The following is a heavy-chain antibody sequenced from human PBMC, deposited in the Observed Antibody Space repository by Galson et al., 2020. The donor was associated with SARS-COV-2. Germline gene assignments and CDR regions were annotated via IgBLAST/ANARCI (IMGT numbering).Heavy chain of an antibody. CDR1: GFTFSSYG. D-gene: IGHD3-9*01. CDR3: ASNYDILTGYYNSDAFDI. Sequence: GGSLRLSCAASGFTFSSYGMHWVRQAPGKGLEWVAVIWYDGSNKYYADSVKGRFTISRDNSKNTLYLQMNSLRAEDTAVYYCASNYDILTGYYNSDAFDIWGQGTMVTVSS. V-gene: IGHV3-33*01. CDR2: IWYDGSNK. J-gene: IGHJ3*02.